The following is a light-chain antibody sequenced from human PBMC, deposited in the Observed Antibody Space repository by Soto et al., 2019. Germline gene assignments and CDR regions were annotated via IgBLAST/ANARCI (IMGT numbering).Light chain of an antibody. CDR1: QSVSSNY. CDR3: QQYGSSPYT. Sequence: EIVLTQSPGTLSLSPGERANLSCRASQSVSSNYLAWYQQKPGQAPRLLIYGASSRATGIPDRFSGSGSGTDFTLTISRLEPEDFAVYYCQQYGSSPYTFGQGARLDIK. CDR2: GAS. J-gene: IGKJ2*01. V-gene: IGKV3-20*01.